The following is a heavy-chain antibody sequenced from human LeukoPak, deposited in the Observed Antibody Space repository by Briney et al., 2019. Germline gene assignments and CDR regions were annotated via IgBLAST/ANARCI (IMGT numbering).Heavy chain of an antibody. J-gene: IGHJ4*02. D-gene: IGHD3-22*01. CDR3: ARGGGYPGY. Sequence: GGSLRLSCAGSGFTFSRNWMCWVRQAPGKGLEWVANINHDGSEESYVDSVKGRFTVSRDNAKKSLYLQMNSLRAEDTAVYYCARGGGYPGYWGQGALVTVSS. CDR2: INHDGSEE. CDR1: GFTFSRNW. V-gene: IGHV3-7*01.